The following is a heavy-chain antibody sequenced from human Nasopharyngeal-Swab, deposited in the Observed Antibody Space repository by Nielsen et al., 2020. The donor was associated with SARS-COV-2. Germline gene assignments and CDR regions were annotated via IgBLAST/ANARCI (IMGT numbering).Heavy chain of an antibody. CDR3: AREAMYYYDSSGYYKGGYFDY. D-gene: IGHD3-22*01. J-gene: IGHJ4*02. CDR1: GFTFSSYA. V-gene: IGHV3-30*04. CDR2: ISYDGSNK. Sequence: GGSLRLSCAASGFTFSSYAMHWVRQAPGKGLEWVAVISYDGSNKYYADSVKGRFTISRDNSKNTLYLQMNSLRAEDTAVYYCAREAMYYYDSSGYYKGGYFDYWGQGTLVTVSS.